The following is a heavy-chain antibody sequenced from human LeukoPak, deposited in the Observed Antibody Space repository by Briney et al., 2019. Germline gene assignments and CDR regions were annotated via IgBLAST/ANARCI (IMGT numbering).Heavy chain of an antibody. V-gene: IGHV4-61*02. CDR2: IYTSGST. D-gene: IGHD2-2*01. J-gene: IGHJ3*02. Sequence: SQTLSLTCTVSGGSISSGSYYWSWIRQPAGKGLEWIGRIYTSGSTNYNPSLKSRVTISEDTSKNQFSLKLSSVTAADTAVYYCARGSNSLGYCSSTSCFNDAFDIWGQGTMVTVSS. CDR3: ARGSNSLGYCSSTSCFNDAFDI. CDR1: GGSISSGSYY.